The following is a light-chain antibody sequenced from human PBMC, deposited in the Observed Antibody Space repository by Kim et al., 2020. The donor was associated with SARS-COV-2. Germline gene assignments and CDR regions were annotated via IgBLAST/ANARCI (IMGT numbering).Light chain of an antibody. V-gene: IGKV3-15*01. CDR3: QQYYNWPPFT. CDR2: GAS. CDR1: QSISSS. J-gene: IGKJ2*01. Sequence: VSRGKSASLSCRASQSISSSLASDQQTPGQAPRLLIYGASTRATGIPARFSGSGSGSEFTLTISSLQSEDFAVYYCQQYYNWPPFTFGQGTKLEI.